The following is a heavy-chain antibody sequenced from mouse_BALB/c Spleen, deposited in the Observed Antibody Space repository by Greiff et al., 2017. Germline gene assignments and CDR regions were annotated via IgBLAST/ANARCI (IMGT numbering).Heavy chain of an antibody. Sequence: VQLQQSGGGLVQPGGSLKLSCAASGFTFSSYGMSWVRQTPDKRLELVATINSNGGSTYYPDSVKGRFTISRDNAKNTLYLQMSSLKSEDTAMYYCARADGYYVYFDYWGQGTTLTVSS. V-gene: IGHV5-6-3*01. CDR3: ARADGYYVYFDY. CDR2: INSNGGST. CDR1: GFTFSSYG. J-gene: IGHJ2*01. D-gene: IGHD2-3*01.